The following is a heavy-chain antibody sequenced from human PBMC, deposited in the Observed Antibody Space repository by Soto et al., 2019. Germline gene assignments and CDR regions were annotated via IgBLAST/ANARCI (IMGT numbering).Heavy chain of an antibody. CDR2: IDPKSGGT. D-gene: IGHD5-12*01. CDR3: ARVSVDVPE. Sequence: QLVQSGAEVKKPGASVRVSCKTSGPTFIAYYIHWVRQAPAQGLEWMGWIDPKSGGTTYEQKFLGRVTVTRDTSINTAYMDLNRLTSDDTAVYYCARVSVDVPEWGQGTLITVSS. CDR1: GPTFIAYY. J-gene: IGHJ4*02. V-gene: IGHV1-2*02.